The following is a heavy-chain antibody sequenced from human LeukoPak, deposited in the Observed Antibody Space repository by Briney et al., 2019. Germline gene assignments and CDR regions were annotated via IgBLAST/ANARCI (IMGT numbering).Heavy chain of an antibody. CDR1: GGSFSGYY. CDR3: ARVCPEYYDFWTASGYYYYMDV. D-gene: IGHD3-3*01. Sequence: PPETLSLTCAVYGGSFSGYYWSWIRQPPGKGLEWIGEINHSGSTNYNPSLKSRVTISVDTSKNQFSLKLSSVTAADTAVYYCARVCPEYYDFWTASGYYYYMDVWGKGTTVTVSS. J-gene: IGHJ6*03. V-gene: IGHV4-34*01. CDR2: INHSGST.